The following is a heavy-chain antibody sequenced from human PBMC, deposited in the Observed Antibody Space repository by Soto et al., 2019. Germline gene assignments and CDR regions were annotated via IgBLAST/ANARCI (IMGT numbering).Heavy chain of an antibody. J-gene: IGHJ5*02. V-gene: IGHV4-39*01. CDR2: IYYSGST. D-gene: IGHD2-21*02. CDR3: ARHPSDFWFDP. Sequence: QLHLQESGPGLVKPSETLSLTCTVSGGSISSSSYFWGWIRQPPGKGLEWIGSIYYSGSTYYNPSLKGRVTVSVDTSKNQFSLKLSSVTAADTAVYYCARHPSDFWFDPWGQGTLVTVSS. CDR1: GGSISSSSYF.